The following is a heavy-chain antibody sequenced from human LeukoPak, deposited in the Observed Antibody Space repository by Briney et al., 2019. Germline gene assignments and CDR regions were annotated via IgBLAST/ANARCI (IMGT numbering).Heavy chain of an antibody. V-gene: IGHV3-23*01. D-gene: IGHD6-13*01. Sequence: GGSLRLSCAASGFTFDSYATSWVRQAPGKGLEWVSAVSRFGGTTYYADSAKGRFTISRDNSNNTVYLQMNSLRVGDTALYYCVKHVGSRWSNNRFDPWGQGTLVTVS. CDR1: GFTFDSYA. J-gene: IGHJ5*02. CDR2: VSRFGGTT. CDR3: VKHVGSRWSNNRFDP.